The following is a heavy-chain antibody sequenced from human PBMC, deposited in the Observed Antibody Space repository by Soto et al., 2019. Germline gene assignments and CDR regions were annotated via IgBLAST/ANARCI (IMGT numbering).Heavy chain of an antibody. CDR3: ARGARITMIGVAVSDYNSVMDF. CDR1: GYTFTSYG. V-gene: IGHV1-18*01. CDR2: ISAYNGNT. J-gene: IGHJ6*01. D-gene: IGHD3-22*01. Sequence: QVQLVQSGAEVKKPGASVKVSCKASGYTFTSYGISWVRQAPGQGLEWMGWISAYNGNTNYAQKLQGRVTMTTDTTTSTAYKELRRVRTDDTTVYHCARGARITMIGVAVSDYNSVMDFWGQGTTVTVSS.